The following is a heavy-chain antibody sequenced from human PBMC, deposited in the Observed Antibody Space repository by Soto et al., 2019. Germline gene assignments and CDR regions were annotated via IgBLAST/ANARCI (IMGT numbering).Heavy chain of an antibody. J-gene: IGHJ4*02. CDR3: ALRSMAVVPEY. CDR1: GDSISSYY. Sequence: QVQLQESGPGLVKPSETLSLTCAVSGDSISSYYCLWIRQPPGKGLESICYLYYGRSANYNPCLKSRVTLSVDTSTNQCSLTLSSMTAADTAVYYCALRSMAVVPEYWGQGTLVTVSS. V-gene: IGHV4-59*01. D-gene: IGHD3-22*01. CDR2: LYYGRSA.